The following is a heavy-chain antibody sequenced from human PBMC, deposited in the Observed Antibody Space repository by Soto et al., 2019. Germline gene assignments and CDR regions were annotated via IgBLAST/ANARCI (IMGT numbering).Heavy chain of an antibody. V-gene: IGHV1-2*02. J-gene: IGHJ6*02. D-gene: IGHD6-13*01. CDR1: GYTSTGYY. CDR2: INPNSGGT. CDR3: ARRTKIAAAGYYYYSMDV. Sequence: ASVKVSCKASGYTSTGYYMHWVRQAPGQGLEWMGWINPNSGGTNYAQKFQGRVTMTRDTSISTAYMELSRLRSDDTAVYYCARRTKIAAAGYYYYSMDVWGQGTTVTVSS.